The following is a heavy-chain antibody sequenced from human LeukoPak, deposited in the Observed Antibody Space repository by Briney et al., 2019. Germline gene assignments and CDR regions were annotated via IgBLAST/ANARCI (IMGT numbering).Heavy chain of an antibody. CDR1: GDSISGNSAA. V-gene: IGHV6-1*01. Sequence: SQTLSLTCAISGDSISGNSAAWNWIRQSPSRGLEWLGRTYYRSKWYNNYAISVKSRITINPDTSKNQFSLQLNSVTPEDTAVYYCARGGSSIVSYWGQGTLVTVSS. CDR2: TYYRSKWYN. J-gene: IGHJ4*02. D-gene: IGHD6-13*01. CDR3: ARGGSSIVSY.